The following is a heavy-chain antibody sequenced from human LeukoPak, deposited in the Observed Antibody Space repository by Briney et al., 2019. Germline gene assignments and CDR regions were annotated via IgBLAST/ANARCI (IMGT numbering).Heavy chain of an antibody. CDR3: ARDLFGELLFDP. D-gene: IGHD3-10*01. Sequence: EWIGYIYNGGSTNYNPSLKSRVTISVDTSKNQFSLKVTSVTAADTAVYYCARDLFGELLFDPWGQGTLATVSS. CDR2: IYNGGST. V-gene: IGHV4-59*01. J-gene: IGHJ5*02.